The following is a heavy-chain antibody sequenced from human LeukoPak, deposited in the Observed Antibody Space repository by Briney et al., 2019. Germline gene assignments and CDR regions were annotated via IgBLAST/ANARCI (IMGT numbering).Heavy chain of an antibody. V-gene: IGHV1-18*01. CDR1: GYTFTSYG. J-gene: IGHJ4*02. CDR3: ARDSEGCSGGSCYHYFDY. D-gene: IGHD2-15*01. Sequence: ASVKASCKASGYTFTSYGISWVRQAPGQGLEWMGWISAYNGNTNYAQKLQGRVTMTTDTSTSTAYMELRSLRSDDTAVYYCARDSEGCSGGSCYHYFDYWGQGTLVTVSS. CDR2: ISAYNGNT.